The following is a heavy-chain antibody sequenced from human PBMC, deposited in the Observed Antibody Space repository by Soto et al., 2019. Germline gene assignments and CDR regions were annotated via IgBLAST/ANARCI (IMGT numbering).Heavy chain of an antibody. CDR1: GFTFDDYA. J-gene: IGHJ2*01. Sequence: DVQLVESGGGLVQPGRSLRLSCAASGFTFDDYAMHWVRQAPGKGLEWVSGISWNSGSIGYADSVKGRFTISRDNAKNSLYLQMNSLRAEDTALYYCAKALVATINKDFDLWGRGTLVTVSS. V-gene: IGHV3-9*01. CDR2: ISWNSGSI. D-gene: IGHD5-12*01. CDR3: AKALVATINKDFDL.